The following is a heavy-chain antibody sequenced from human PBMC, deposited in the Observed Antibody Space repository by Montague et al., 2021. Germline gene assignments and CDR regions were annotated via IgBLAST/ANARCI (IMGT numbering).Heavy chain of an antibody. CDR3: ARHVIGNYGMDV. CDR1: GGSISSSSYY. D-gene: IGHD3-16*02. V-gene: IGHV4-39*01. Sequence: SETLSLTCTVSGGSISSSSYYWGWIRQPPGKGLEWIGSIYYSGSTYYNPSLKSRVTISVDTSKNPFSLKLSSVTAADTAVYYCARHVIGNYGMDVWGQGTTVTVSS. CDR2: IYYSGST. J-gene: IGHJ6*02.